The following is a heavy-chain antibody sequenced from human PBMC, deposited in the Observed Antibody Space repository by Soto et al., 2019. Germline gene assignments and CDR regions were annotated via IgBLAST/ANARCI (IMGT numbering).Heavy chain of an antibody. V-gene: IGHV3-23*01. CDR1: GFTFSSYA. CDR2: ISGSGGST. Sequence: EVQLLESGGGLVQPGGSLRLSCAASGFTFSSYAMSWVRQAPGKGLEWVSAISGSGGSTYYADSVKGRFTISRDNSKNTLYLQMNSMRAEDTAVYYCAKDRWGARYIDYWGQGTLVTVSS. D-gene: IGHD1-26*01. CDR3: AKDRWGARYIDY. J-gene: IGHJ4*02.